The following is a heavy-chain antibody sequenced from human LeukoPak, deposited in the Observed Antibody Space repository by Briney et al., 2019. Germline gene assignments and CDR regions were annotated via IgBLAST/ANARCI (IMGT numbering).Heavy chain of an antibody. V-gene: IGHV3-21*01. CDR3: AASTKHTAMVDY. D-gene: IGHD5-18*01. J-gene: IGHJ4*02. Sequence: GGSLRPSCAASGFTFSSYSMNWVRQAPGKRLEWVSSIGSSSSYIYYADSVKGRFTISRDNAKNSLHLQMNSLRAEDTAVYYCAASTKHTAMVDYWGQGTLVTVSS. CDR2: IGSSSSYI. CDR1: GFTFSSYS.